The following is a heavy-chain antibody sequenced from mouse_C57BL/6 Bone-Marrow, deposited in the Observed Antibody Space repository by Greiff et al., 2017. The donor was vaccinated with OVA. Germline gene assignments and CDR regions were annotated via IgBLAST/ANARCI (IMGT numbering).Heavy chain of an antibody. J-gene: IGHJ3*01. CDR3: ARGFAY. CDR2: ISSGGSTI. V-gene: IGHV5-17*01. CDR1: GFTFSDYG. Sequence: EVQGVESGGGLVKPGGSLKLSCAASGFTFSDYGMHWVRQAPEKGLEWVAYISSGGSTIYYADTVKGRFTSSRDNAKNTLFLQMTSLRSEDTAMYYCARGFAYWGQGTLVTVSA.